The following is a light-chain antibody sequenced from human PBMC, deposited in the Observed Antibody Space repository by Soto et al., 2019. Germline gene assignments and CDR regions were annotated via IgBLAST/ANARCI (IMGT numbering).Light chain of an antibody. J-gene: IGKJ5*01. CDR1: QSVNSH. V-gene: IGKV3-11*01. Sequence: EIVLTQSPATLSLSPGERVTLSCRTSQSVNSHLAWYQQKPGQAPRLLIYDASNRASGIPARFSGSGSGTDFTLTISSLEPEDFAVYYCQQRSSWTKVTFGQGTRLEIK. CDR3: QQRSSWTKVT. CDR2: DAS.